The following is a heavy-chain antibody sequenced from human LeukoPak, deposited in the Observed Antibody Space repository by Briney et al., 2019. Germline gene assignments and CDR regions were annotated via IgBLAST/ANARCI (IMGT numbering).Heavy chain of an antibody. Sequence: GGSLRLSCAASGFTFSSYGMHWVRQAPGKGLEWVAVIWYDGSNKYCVDSVKGRFTISRDNSRNTLYLQMNSLRAEDTAVYYCARNYYYDSTRLYYFDYWGQGTLVTVSS. CDR2: IWYDGSNK. D-gene: IGHD3-22*01. CDR1: GFTFSSYG. CDR3: ARNYYYDSTRLYYFDY. J-gene: IGHJ4*02. V-gene: IGHV3-33*01.